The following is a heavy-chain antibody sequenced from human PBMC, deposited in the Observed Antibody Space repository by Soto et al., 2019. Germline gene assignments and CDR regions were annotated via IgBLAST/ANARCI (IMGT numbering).Heavy chain of an antibody. CDR2: ISGSGGST. CDR3: AKDLIQYSSYDYFDY. Sequence: EVQLLESGGGLVQPGGSLRLSCAASGFTFSSYAMSWVRQAPGKGLEWVSAISGSGGSTYYADPVKGRFTISRDNSKNTLYLQMNSLRAEDTAVYYCAKDLIQYSSYDYFDYWGQGTLVTVSS. D-gene: IGHD2-15*01. J-gene: IGHJ4*02. V-gene: IGHV3-23*01. CDR1: GFTFSSYA.